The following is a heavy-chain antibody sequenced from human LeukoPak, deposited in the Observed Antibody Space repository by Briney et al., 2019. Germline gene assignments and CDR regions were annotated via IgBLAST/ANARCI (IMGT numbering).Heavy chain of an antibody. CDR2: IYYSGST. J-gene: IGHJ6*03. Sequence: PSETLSLTCTVSGGSISSSSYYWGWIRQPPGKGLEWIGSIYYSGSTYYNPSLKSRVTISVDTSKNQFSLKLSSVTAADTAVYYCASQSAVYYYYYMDVWGKGTTVTISS. V-gene: IGHV4-39*01. CDR1: GGSISSSSYY. D-gene: IGHD6-19*01. CDR3: ASQSAVYYYYYMDV.